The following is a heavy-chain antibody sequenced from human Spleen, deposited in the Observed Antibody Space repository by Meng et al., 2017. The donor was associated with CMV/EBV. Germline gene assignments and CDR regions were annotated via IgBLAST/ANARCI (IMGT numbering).Heavy chain of an antibody. CDR1: GFTFSSYA. Sequence: SGFTFSSYAMIWVRQAPGTGLEWVSSISGRGGRSHYADSVKGRFTISRDNSKNTLFLQMNSLRAEDTAVYYCAKDSPHCSTTSCFLDWGQGTLVTVSS. CDR3: AKDSPHCSTTSCFLD. V-gene: IGHV3-23*01. D-gene: IGHD2-2*01. J-gene: IGHJ4*02. CDR2: ISGRGGRS.